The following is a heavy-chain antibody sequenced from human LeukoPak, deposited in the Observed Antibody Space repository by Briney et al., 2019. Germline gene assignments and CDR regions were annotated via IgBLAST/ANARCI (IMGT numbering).Heavy chain of an antibody. CDR2: IIPIFGTA. CDR3: AREKDIVVITAATGHFDY. D-gene: IGHD2-2*01. V-gene: IGHV1-69*13. J-gene: IGHJ4*02. CDR1: GGTFSSYA. Sequence: SVKVSCKASGGTFSSYAISWVRQAPGQGLEWMGGIIPIFGTANYAQKFQGRVTITADESTSTAYMELSSLRSEETDVYYCAREKDIVVITAATGHFDYWGQGTLVTVSS.